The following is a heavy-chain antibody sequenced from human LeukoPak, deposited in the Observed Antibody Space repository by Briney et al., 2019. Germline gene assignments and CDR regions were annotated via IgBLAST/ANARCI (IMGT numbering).Heavy chain of an antibody. J-gene: IGHJ4*02. CDR2: INHSGST. Sequence: PSETLSLTCAVYGGSFSGYYWSWIRQPPGKGLEWIGEINHSGSTNYNPSLKSRVTISVDTSKNQFSLKLSSVTAADTAVYYYARGRVAGTGYWGQGTLVTVSS. CDR3: ARGRVAGTGY. V-gene: IGHV4-34*01. CDR1: GGSFSGYY. D-gene: IGHD2-15*01.